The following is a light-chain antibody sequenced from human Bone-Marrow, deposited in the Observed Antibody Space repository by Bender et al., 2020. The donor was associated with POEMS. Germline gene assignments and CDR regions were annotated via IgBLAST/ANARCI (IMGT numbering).Light chain of an antibody. Sequence: QSALTQPASASGSPGQSITISCTGTSSNFGSYRLLSWYQQYPGNAPRLLIFEGPRRPSGVSNRFSGSRSGNTASLTISGVQAEDEADYFCSSYTSSSTHVFGAGTKVTVL. J-gene: IGLJ1*01. CDR1: SSNFGSYRL. CDR3: SSYTSSSTHV. CDR2: EGP. V-gene: IGLV2-14*02.